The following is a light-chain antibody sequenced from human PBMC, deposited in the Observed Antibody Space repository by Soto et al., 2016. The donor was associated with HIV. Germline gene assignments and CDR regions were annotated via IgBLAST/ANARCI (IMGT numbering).Light chain of an antibody. J-gene: IGKJ1*01. CDR2: KTS. Sequence: DIQMTQFPSTLSASIGDRVTITCRASQSASVWLAWYQQKPGKAPNPLIFKTSTLEIGVPSRFSGSGSGTDFTLTLSSVQPDDVGTYYCQQYNTVPWTFGQGTKLEMK. CDR1: QSASVW. CDR3: QQYNTVPWT. V-gene: IGKV1-5*03.